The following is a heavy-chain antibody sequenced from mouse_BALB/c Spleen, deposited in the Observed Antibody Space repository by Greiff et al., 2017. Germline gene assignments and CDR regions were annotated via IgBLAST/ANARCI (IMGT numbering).Heavy chain of an antibody. J-gene: IGHJ3*01. D-gene: IGHD2-2*01. V-gene: IGHV5-6*02. CDR3: ARRRIYYGYDAY. Sequence: EVNVVESGGDLVKPGGSLKLSCAASGFTFSSYGMSWVRQTPDKRLEWVATISSGGSYTYYPDSVKGRFTISRDNAKNTLYLQMSSLKSEDTAMYYCARRRIYYGYDAYWGQGTLVTVSA. CDR2: ISSGGSYT. CDR1: GFTFSSYG.